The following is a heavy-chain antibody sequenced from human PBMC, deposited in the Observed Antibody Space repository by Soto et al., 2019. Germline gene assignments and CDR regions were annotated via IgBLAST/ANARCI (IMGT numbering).Heavy chain of an antibody. CDR2: INHSGST. D-gene: IGHD6-19*01. Sequence: QVQLQQWGAGLLKPSETLSLTCAVYGGSFSGYYWSWIRQPPGKGLEWIGEINHSGSTNYNPSLKSRVTISVDTSKNQFSLKLSSVTAADTAVYYCYSWGGWYWDYWGQGTLVTVSS. V-gene: IGHV4-34*01. CDR3: YSWGGWYWDY. CDR1: GGSFSGYY. J-gene: IGHJ4*02.